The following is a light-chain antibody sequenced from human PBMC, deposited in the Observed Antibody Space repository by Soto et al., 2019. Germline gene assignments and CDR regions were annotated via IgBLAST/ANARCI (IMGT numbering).Light chain of an antibody. Sequence: EIVLTQSPGTLSLSPGERGTLSCRASQSVTNNYLAWYQQKRGQPPRLLIHCASSRATGIPDRFSGSGSGTDFTLTIIGLEPEDFAVYYCQQYSTPPMYTFGQGTQVEIK. J-gene: IGKJ2*01. CDR2: CAS. V-gene: IGKV3-20*01. CDR1: QSVTNNY. CDR3: QQYSTPPMYT.